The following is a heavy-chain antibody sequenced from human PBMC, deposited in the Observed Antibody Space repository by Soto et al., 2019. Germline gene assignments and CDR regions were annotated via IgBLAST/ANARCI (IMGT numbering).Heavy chain of an antibody. J-gene: IGHJ6*02. CDR3: ASGIAARPSARPYYYYGMDV. CDR1: GGSLSSSNW. Sequence: SETLSLTCAVSGGSLSSSNWWSWVRQPPGKALEWLGEIFYSGSTEYNPSLNSRVTISADQSKNHLSLRLSSVTAADTAVYYCASGIAARPSARPYYYYGMDVWGQGTTVTVSS. CDR2: IFYSGST. V-gene: IGHV4-4*02. D-gene: IGHD6-6*01.